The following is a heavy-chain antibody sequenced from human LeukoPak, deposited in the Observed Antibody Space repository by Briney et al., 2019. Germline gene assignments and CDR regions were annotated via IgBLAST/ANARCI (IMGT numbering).Heavy chain of an antibody. CDR1: GGSFSGYY. CDR3: ARGPDPGKVGAAIYYYFGMDV. CDR2: INHSGST. Sequence: SETLSLTCAVYGGSFSGYYWSWIRQPPGKGLEWIGEINHSGSTNYNPSLKSRVTISVDTSKNQFSLKLSSVTAADTAVYYCARGPDPGKVGAAIYYYFGMDVWGQGTTVTVSS. V-gene: IGHV4-34*01. J-gene: IGHJ6*02. D-gene: IGHD1-26*01.